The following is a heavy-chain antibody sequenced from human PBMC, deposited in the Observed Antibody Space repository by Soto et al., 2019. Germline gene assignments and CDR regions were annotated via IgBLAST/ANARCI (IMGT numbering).Heavy chain of an antibody. V-gene: IGHV4-31*03. CDR3: ARGAGSGYHFDY. D-gene: IGHD3-22*01. J-gene: IGHJ4*02. Sequence: QVQLQESGPGLVKPSQTLSLTCTISGGSISSGGYYWSWIRQHPGKGLEWIGYIYYSGSTYYNPSLKSRVIISVDTSKMQFSLKLSSVTAADTAVYYCARGAGSGYHFDYWGQGTLVTVSS. CDR1: GGSISSGGYY. CDR2: IYYSGST.